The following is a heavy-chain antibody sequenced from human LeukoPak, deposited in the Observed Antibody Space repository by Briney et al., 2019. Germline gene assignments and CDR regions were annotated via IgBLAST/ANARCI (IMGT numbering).Heavy chain of an antibody. D-gene: IGHD3-22*01. CDR1: GFTFSSCS. CDR3: ARDPLDYYDSSGYARLDY. CDR2: ISSSSSTI. Sequence: AGSLRLSRAATGFTFSSCSMNWVRQAPGKGLEWVSYISSSSSTIYYADSVKGRFTISRDNTKNSLYLQMNSLRAEDTAVYYCARDPLDYYDSSGYARLDYWGQGTLVTVSS. J-gene: IGHJ4*02. V-gene: IGHV3-48*01.